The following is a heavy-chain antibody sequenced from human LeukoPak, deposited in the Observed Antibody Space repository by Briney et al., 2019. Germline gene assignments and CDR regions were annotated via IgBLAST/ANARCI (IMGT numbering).Heavy chain of an antibody. D-gene: IGHD3-22*01. Sequence: SETLSLTCAVYGGSFSGYYWSWIRQPPGKGLEWIGEINQSGSTNYNPSLKSRVTISVDTSKNQFSLKLSSVTAADTAVYYCARGFYYDSSGYYNYYYYYYGMDVWGQGTTVTVSS. CDR1: GGSFSGYY. J-gene: IGHJ6*02. CDR3: ARGFYYDSSGYYNYYYYYYGMDV. V-gene: IGHV4-34*01. CDR2: INQSGST.